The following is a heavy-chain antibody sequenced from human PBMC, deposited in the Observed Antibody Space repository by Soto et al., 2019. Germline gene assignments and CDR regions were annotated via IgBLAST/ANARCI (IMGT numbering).Heavy chain of an antibody. CDR3: ARARPNYDFWSGYPIDAFDI. J-gene: IGHJ3*02. D-gene: IGHD3-3*01. CDR2: IYYSGST. Sequence: QVQLQESGPGLVKPSQTLSLTCTVSGGSISSGGYYWSWIRQHPGKGLEWIGYIYYSGSTYYNPSLKSRVTISVDTSKNQFSLKLSSVTAADTAVYYCARARPNYDFWSGYPIDAFDIWGQGTMVTVSS. V-gene: IGHV4-31*03. CDR1: GGSISSGGYY.